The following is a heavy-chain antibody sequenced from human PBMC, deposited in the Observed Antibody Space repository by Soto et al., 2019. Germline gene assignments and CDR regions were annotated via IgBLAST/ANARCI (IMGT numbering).Heavy chain of an antibody. CDR3: ARDLILIAVAGTAFRDYYYYGMDV. Sequence: ASVKVSCKASGYTFTSYYMHWVRQAPGQGLEWMGIINPSGGSTSYAQKFQGRVTMTRDTSTSTVYMELSSLRSEDTAVYYCARDLILIAVAGTAFRDYYYYGMDVWG. V-gene: IGHV1-46*01. J-gene: IGHJ6*02. CDR2: INPSGGST. CDR1: GYTFTSYY. D-gene: IGHD6-19*01.